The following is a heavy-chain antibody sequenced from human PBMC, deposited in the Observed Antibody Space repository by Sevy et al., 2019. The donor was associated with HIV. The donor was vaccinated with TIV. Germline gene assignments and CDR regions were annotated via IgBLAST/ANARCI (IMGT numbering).Heavy chain of an antibody. CDR1: GFTISTYA. CDR2: ISYDGGNK. J-gene: IGHJ6*02. Sequence: GSLRLSCAASGFTISTYAMHWVRQAPGKGLEWVAVISYDGGNKYYADSVKGRCTISRDNSKNTLYLQMNSLRAEDTAVYYCARDPDSSGYRPDYGMDVWGQGTTVTVSS. V-gene: IGHV3-30*04. D-gene: IGHD3-22*01. CDR3: ARDPDSSGYRPDYGMDV.